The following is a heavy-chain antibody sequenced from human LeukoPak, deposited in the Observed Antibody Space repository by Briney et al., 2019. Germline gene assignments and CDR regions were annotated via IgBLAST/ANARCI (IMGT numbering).Heavy chain of an antibody. CDR3: VRDRYYYDSSGYYDAFDT. Sequence: GGSLRLSCAASGFTVSNNYMTWFRQAPVKGLEWVSVIYSDGSTFYADSVKGRFSISRDSSKNTLYLQLNSLRAEDTALYYCVRDRYYYDSSGYYDAFDTWGQGTMVTVSS. CDR1: GFTVSNNY. CDR2: IYSDGST. V-gene: IGHV3-53*01. J-gene: IGHJ3*02. D-gene: IGHD3-22*01.